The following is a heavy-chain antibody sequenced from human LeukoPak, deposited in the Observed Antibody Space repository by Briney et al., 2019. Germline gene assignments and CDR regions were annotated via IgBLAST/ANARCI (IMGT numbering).Heavy chain of an antibody. CDR3: ARELASGTTDY. Sequence: PSETLSLTCIVSGGSINNYYWSWIRQPPGKGLEWIGYIYSSGSTNYNPSLKSRVTISVDTSKNQFSLKLSSVTAADTAVYYCARELASGTTDYWGQGTLVTVSS. J-gene: IGHJ4*02. CDR2: IYSSGST. CDR1: GGSINNYY. V-gene: IGHV4-59*01. D-gene: IGHD1-7*01.